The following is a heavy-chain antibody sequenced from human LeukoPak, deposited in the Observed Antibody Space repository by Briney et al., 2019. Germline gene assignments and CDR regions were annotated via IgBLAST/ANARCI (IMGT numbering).Heavy chain of an antibody. CDR2: IKQDGSEK. Sequence: PGGSLRLSCAASGFTSSSYWMSWVRQAPGKGLEWVANIKQDGSEKYYVDSVKGRFTISRDNAKNSLYLQMNSLRAEDTAVYYCARGAIFVGGVGAQDYWGQGTLVTVSS. CDR1: GFTSSSYW. J-gene: IGHJ4*02. CDR3: ARGAIFVGGVGAQDY. V-gene: IGHV3-7*01. D-gene: IGHD1-26*01.